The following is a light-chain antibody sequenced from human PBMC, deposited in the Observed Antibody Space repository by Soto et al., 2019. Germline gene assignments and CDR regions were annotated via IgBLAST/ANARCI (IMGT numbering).Light chain of an antibody. CDR1: QRISSW. CDR2: DAS. V-gene: IGKV1-5*01. Sequence: DSQMTQSPSTLSASVGDRVTITCRASQRISSWLAWYQQKPGKAPKLLIYDASSLESGVPSRFSGSGSGTEFTLTISSLQPDDFATYYCQHYNSYSEAFGQGTKVDIK. CDR3: QHYNSYSEA. J-gene: IGKJ1*01.